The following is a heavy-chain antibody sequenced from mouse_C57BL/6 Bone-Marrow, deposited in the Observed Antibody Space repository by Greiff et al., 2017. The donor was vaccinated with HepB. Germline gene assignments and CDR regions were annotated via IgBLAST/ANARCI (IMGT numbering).Heavy chain of an antibody. J-gene: IGHJ1*03. CDR1: GFTFSDYG. V-gene: IGHV5-17*01. CDR3: ARTSIYYGNPYWYFDV. Sequence: DVQLVESGGGLVKPGGSLKLSCAASGFTFSDYGMHWVRQAPEKGLEWVAYISSGSSTIYYADTVKGRFTISRDNAKNTLFLQMTSLRSEDTAMYYCARTSIYYGNPYWYFDVWGTGTTVTVSS. CDR2: ISSGSSTI. D-gene: IGHD2-1*01.